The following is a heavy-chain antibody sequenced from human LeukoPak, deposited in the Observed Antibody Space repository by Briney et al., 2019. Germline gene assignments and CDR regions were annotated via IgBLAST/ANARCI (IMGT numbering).Heavy chain of an antibody. CDR2: ISSRSSYI. V-gene: IGHV3-21*01. CDR3: ARELVGPTAYDY. CDR1: GFTFSSYT. D-gene: IGHD1-26*01. Sequence: PRGSLRLYCAASGFTFSSYTMNWVRQAPGKGLEWVSYISSRSSYIYYADSVRGRFTISRDNAKNSLYLQMDSLRAEDTAVYYCARELVGPTAYDYWGQETLVTVSS. J-gene: IGHJ4*02.